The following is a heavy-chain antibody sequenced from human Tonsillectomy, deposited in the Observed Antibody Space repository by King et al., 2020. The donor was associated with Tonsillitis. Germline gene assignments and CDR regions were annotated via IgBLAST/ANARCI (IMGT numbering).Heavy chain of an antibody. CDR3: ARRVGATRNWFAP. Sequence: QLQESGPGLVKPSETLSLTCTVSGGSISSSSYYWGWIRQPPGKGLEWMGSIYYSGSTYYNPSLKSRVTISVDTSKNQFSLKLSSVTAADTAVDYCARRVGATRNWFAPWRQGTLVTVSS. V-gene: IGHV4-39*01. CDR2: IYYSGST. CDR1: GGSISSSSYY. D-gene: IGHD1-26*01. J-gene: IGHJ5*02.